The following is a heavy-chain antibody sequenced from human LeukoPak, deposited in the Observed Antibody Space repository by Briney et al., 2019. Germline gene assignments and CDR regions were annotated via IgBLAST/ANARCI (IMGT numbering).Heavy chain of an antibody. CDR2: INPNSGGT. J-gene: IGHJ6*02. CDR1: GYTFTGYY. CDR3: AYSSSSLDYYYGMDV. Sequence: ASVKVSCKASGYTFTGYYMHWVRQAPGQGLEWMGWINPNSGGTNYAQKFQGWVTMTRDTSISTAYMELSRLRSDDTAVYYCAYSSSSLDYYYGMDVWGQGTTVTVSS. D-gene: IGHD6-6*01. V-gene: IGHV1-2*04.